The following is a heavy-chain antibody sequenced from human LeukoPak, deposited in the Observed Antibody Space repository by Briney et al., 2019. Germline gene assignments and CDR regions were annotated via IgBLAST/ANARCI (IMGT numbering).Heavy chain of an antibody. CDR1: GGTFSSYA. CDR2: IIPILGIA. Sequence: SVKVSCKASGGTFSSYAISWVRQAPGQGLEWMGRIIPILGIANYAQKFQGRVTITADKSTSTAYMELSSLRSEDTAVYYCGAGTTWGIDYWGQGTLVTVSS. V-gene: IGHV1-69*04. CDR3: GAGTTWGIDY. D-gene: IGHD1-1*01. J-gene: IGHJ4*02.